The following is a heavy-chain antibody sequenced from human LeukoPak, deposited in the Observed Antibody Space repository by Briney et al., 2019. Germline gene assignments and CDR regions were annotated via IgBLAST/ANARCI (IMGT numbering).Heavy chain of an antibody. CDR3: ARDRYSRGTDAFDI. Sequence: GGSLRLSCAASGFTFSSYSMNWVRQAPGEGLEWNSYISSTDNTIYYADSVKGRFTISRDNAKNSLYLQMNSLRAEDTAVYYCARDRYSRGTDAFDIWGQGTMVTVSS. V-gene: IGHV3-48*01. D-gene: IGHD6-13*01. CDR1: GFTFSSYS. CDR2: ISSTDNTI. J-gene: IGHJ3*02.